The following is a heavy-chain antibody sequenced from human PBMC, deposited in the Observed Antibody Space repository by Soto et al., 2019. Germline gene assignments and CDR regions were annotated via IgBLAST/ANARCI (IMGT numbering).Heavy chain of an antibody. V-gene: IGHV3-30*18. J-gene: IGHJ4*02. CDR3: AKVGVGATKGSDY. Sequence: QVQLVESGGGVVQPGRSLRLSCAASGFTFSSYGMHWVRQAPGKGLEWVAVISYDGSNKYYADSVKVQFTISRDNSKNTLYLQMNSLRAEDTAVYYCAKVGVGATKGSDYWGQGTLVTVSS. D-gene: IGHD1-26*01. CDR1: GFTFSSYG. CDR2: ISYDGSNK.